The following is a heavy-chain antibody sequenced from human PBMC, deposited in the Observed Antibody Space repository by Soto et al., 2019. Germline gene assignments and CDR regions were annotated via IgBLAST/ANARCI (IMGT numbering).Heavy chain of an antibody. V-gene: IGHV3-33*01. CDR2: IWYDGSNK. CDR1: GFTFSSYG. CDR3: ARGGEYDYGDYGGDGAFDI. D-gene: IGHD4-17*01. J-gene: IGHJ3*02. Sequence: QVQLVESGGGVVQPGRSLRLSCAASGFTFSSYGMHWVRQAPGKGLEWVAVIWYDGSNKYYADSVKGRFTISRDNSKNTLYLQMNSLRAEDTAVYYCARGGEYDYGDYGGDGAFDIWGQGTMVTVSS.